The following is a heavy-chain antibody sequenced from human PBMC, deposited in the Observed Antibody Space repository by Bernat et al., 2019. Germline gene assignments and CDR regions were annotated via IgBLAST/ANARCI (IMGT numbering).Heavy chain of an antibody. D-gene: IGHD2-21*02. CDR3: ARDPPHGGDCDWSFDY. CDR2: ISAYNGNT. J-gene: IGHJ4*02. CDR1: GYTFTAYS. Sequence: QVQLVQSGAEVKKPGASVKVSCKASGYTFTAYSIIWVRQAPGQGLEWMGWISAYNGNTHYAQKLQGRVTMTTDTSTSTAYMELRSLRSDDTAVYYCARDPPHGGDCDWSFDYWHQGTLFTVSS. V-gene: IGHV1-18*04.